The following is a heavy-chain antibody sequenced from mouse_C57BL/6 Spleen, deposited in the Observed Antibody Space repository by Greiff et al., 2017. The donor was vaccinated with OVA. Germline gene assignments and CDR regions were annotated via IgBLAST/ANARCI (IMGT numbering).Heavy chain of an antibody. Sequence: QVQLQQSGAELARPGASVKMSCKASGYTFTSYTMHWVKQRPGQGLEWIGYINPCSGYTTYNQKFKDKATLTADKSSSTAYMQLSRLTSEDAAVYYGARRSTYYGNAMDYWGQGTSVTVSS. CDR3: ARRSTYYGNAMDY. V-gene: IGHV1-4*01. J-gene: IGHJ4*01. CDR1: GYTFTSYT. D-gene: IGHD2-10*01. CDR2: INPCSGYT.